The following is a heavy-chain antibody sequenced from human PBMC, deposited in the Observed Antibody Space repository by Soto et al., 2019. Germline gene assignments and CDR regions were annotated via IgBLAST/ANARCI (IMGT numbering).Heavy chain of an antibody. J-gene: IGHJ4*02. CDR3: AKGSNDHSDYGGII. D-gene: IGHD4-17*01. V-gene: IGHV3-74*01. CDR1: GFSFSGYW. CDR2: IDGDGTST. Sequence: GGSLRLSCEASGFSFSGYWMYWVRQSPGKGLVWVSRIDGDGTSTGYADSVKGRFTISRDNAKNTLYLQMNSLRAEDTAVYYCAKGSNDHSDYGGIIWGQGTLVTVSS.